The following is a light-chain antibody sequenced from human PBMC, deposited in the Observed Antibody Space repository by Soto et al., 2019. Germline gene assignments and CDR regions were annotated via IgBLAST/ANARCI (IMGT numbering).Light chain of an antibody. CDR1: SSDVGGYNY. J-gene: IGLJ1*01. V-gene: IGLV2-14*01. CDR3: SSYTSSSTYV. CDR2: EVS. Sequence: QSALTQPASVSGCRGQSITISCTGTSSDVGGYNYVSWYQQHPGKAPKLMIYEVSNRPSGVSNRFSGSKSGNTASLTISGLQAEDEADYYCSSYTSSSTYVFGTGTKVTVL.